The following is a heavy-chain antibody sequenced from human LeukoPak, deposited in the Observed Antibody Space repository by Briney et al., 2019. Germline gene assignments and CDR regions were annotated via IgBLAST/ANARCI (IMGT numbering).Heavy chain of an antibody. D-gene: IGHD6-6*01. CDR2: INPSGGST. CDR1: GYTFTSYY. CDR3: ARSLGEQLVGY. V-gene: IGHV1-46*01. Sequence: ASVKVSCKASGYTFTSYYMHWVRQAPGQGLEWMGIINPSGGSTSYAQKFQGRVTMTRDMSTSTVHMELSSLRSEDTSVYYFARSLGEQLVGYGGKGTLVTVSS. J-gene: IGHJ4*02.